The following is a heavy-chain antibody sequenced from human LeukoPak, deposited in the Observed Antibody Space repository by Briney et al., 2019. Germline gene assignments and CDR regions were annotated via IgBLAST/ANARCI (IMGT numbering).Heavy chain of an antibody. Sequence: PGGSLRLSCAASGFTFNTYCMSWVRQAPGKGLEWVANINQDGSEKYVDSVKGRFTISRDNAKNPLYLQMNSLRAEDTAVYYCARDRYCTAGRCYSDYWGQGTLVTVSS. CDR2: INQDGSEK. CDR3: ARDRYCTAGRCYSDY. V-gene: IGHV3-7*05. J-gene: IGHJ4*02. D-gene: IGHD2-8*02. CDR1: GFTFNTYC.